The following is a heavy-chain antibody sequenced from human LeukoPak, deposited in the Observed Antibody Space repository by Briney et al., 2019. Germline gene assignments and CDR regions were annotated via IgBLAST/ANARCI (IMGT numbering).Heavy chain of an antibody. V-gene: IGHV4-59*01. CDR1: GGSISSFY. D-gene: IGHD3-10*01. CDR3: ARGGPHWYFDL. CDR2: IYYSGST. J-gene: IGHJ2*01. Sequence: PSETLPLTCTVSGGSISSFYWSWIRQPPGKGLEWIGYIYYSGSTNYNPSLKSRVTISVDTSKTQFSLKLSSVTAADTAVYFCARGGPHWYFDLWGRGTLSLSPQ.